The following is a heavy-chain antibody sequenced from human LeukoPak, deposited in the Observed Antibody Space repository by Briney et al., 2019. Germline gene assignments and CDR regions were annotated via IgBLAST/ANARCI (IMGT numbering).Heavy chain of an antibody. V-gene: IGHV3-30-3*01. CDR3: ARDGGYNYGYSADY. CDR1: GFTFSSYA. D-gene: IGHD5-18*01. J-gene: IGHJ4*02. Sequence: GGSLGLSCAASGFTFSSYAMHWVRQAPGKGLEWVAVISYDGSNKYYADSVKGRFTISRDNSKNTLYLQMNSLRAEDTAVYYCARDGGYNYGYSADYWGQGTLVTVSS. CDR2: ISYDGSNK.